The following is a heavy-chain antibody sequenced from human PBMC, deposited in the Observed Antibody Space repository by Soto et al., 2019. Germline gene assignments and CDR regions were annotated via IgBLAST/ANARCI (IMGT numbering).Heavy chain of an antibody. CDR2: ISDHNGDT. CDR3: ARSSGGNFGIIIEGTNWFAP. D-gene: IGHD1-26*01. V-gene: IGHV1-18*01. J-gene: IGHJ5*02. Sequence: TWVRQAPGQGLEWMGWISDHNGDTKYAQKLQGRVTLTRDTSASTVYMEVSSLTSEDTAMYYCARSSGGNFGIIIEGTNWFAPWGQGTLVTVSS.